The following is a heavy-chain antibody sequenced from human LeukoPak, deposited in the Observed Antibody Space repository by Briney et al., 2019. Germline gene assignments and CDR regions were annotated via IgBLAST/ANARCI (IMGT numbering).Heavy chain of an antibody. D-gene: IGHD6-19*01. CDR3: VRVGNRGWNFDL. CDR1: GFTLTNAW. CDR2: IEGDENGK. Sequence: PGGSLRLSCAASGFTLTNAWMSWVRQAPGKGLEWVANIEGDENGKYYVDSVKGRFTISKDNAKNSLSLQMTSLRVEDTAVYYCVRVGNRGWNFDLWGQGTLVTVSS. V-gene: IGHV3-7*01. J-gene: IGHJ4*02.